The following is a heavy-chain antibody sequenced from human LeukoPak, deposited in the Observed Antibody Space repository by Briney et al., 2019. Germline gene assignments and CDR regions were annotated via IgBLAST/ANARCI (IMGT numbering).Heavy chain of an antibody. D-gene: IGHD1-26*01. V-gene: IGHV5-51*01. J-gene: IGHJ6*03. CDR3: ARGVGSRYYYYYYMDV. CDR2: IYPGDSDT. Sequence: GESLKISCKGSGYSFTSYRIGWVRQMRGKGLEWMGIIYPGDSDTRYSPSFQGQVTISADKSIRTAYLQCSSLKASDTAMYYCARGVGSRYYYYYYMDVWGKGTTVTVSS. CDR1: GYSFTSYR.